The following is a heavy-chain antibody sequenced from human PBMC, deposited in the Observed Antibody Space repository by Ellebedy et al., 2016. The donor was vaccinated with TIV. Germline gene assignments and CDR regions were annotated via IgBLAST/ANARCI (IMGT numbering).Heavy chain of an antibody. CDR1: GGSINSFY. V-gene: IGHV4-59*08. CDR3: ARHAATAGNPNMDV. J-gene: IGHJ6*03. D-gene: IGHD4-23*01. CDR2: ISYSIYYSGST. Sequence: SETLSLTCTVSGGSINSFYWSWIRQPPGKGLEWIGYISYSIYYSGSTNYNPSLKSRFTISVDASKNQFSLQLRSVTAADTAVYYCARHAATAGNPNMDVWGRGTTVTVSS.